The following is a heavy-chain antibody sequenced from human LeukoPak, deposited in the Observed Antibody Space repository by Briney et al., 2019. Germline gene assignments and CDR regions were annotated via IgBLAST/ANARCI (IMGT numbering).Heavy chain of an antibody. CDR2: ISYDGSNE. CDR1: GFTFSTYG. CDR3: AKEFNRGLPDY. J-gene: IGHJ4*02. D-gene: IGHD2-21*01. V-gene: IGHV3-30*18. Sequence: GRSLRLSCAASGFTFSTYGMHWVRQAPGKGLEWVAVISYDGSNEYYADSVKGRFTISRDNSKNTLHLQMSSLRAEDTAVYYCAKEFNRGLPDYWGQGTLVTVPS.